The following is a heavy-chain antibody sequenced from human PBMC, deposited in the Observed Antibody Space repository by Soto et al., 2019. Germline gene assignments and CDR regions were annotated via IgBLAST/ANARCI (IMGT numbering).Heavy chain of an antibody. CDR2: ISSSGSTI. CDR3: AMRRGGGGAFDF. J-gene: IGHJ3*01. CDR1: GFTFSTYE. D-gene: IGHD3-10*01. Sequence: GYVRLCCAASGFTFSTYEMNCARQGPGKGLEWVSYISSSGSTIYYADSVKGRFTISRDNAKNSLYLQMNSVRAEDTAVYYCAMRRGGGGAFDFWGPGX. V-gene: IGHV3-48*03.